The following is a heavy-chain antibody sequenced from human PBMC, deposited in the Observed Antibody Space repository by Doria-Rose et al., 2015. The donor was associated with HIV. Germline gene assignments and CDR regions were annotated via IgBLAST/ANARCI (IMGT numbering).Heavy chain of an antibody. D-gene: IGHD6-13*01. CDR2: ILSDDDI. Sequence: QVTLKESGPVLVKPTETLTLTCTVSGVSLSSPGMGVSWIRQPPGKALEWLANILSDDDISYKTSLKSRLTISRGTSKSQVVLTMTDMDPVDTATYYCARIKSSRWYHKYYFDFWGQGTLVIVSA. J-gene: IGHJ4*02. CDR3: ARIKSSRWYHKYYFDF. V-gene: IGHV2-26*01. CDR1: GVSLSSPGMG.